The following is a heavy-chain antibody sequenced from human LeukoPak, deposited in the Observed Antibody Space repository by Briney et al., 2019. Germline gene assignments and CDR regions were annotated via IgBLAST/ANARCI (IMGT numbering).Heavy chain of an antibody. V-gene: IGHV3-23*01. D-gene: IGHD1-26*01. CDR3: ARESGSYFDY. Sequence: GGSLRLSCAASGFTFTSYSMNWVRQAPGKGLEWVSTISGGGGSTYYADSVKGRFTISRDNSKNTLYLQVNSLRAEDTAMYYCARESGSYFDYWGQGTLVTVSS. CDR1: GFTFTSYS. J-gene: IGHJ4*02. CDR2: ISGGGGST.